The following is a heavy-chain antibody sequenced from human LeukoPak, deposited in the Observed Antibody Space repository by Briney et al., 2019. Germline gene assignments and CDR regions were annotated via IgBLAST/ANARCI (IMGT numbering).Heavy chain of an antibody. V-gene: IGHV4-39*01. CDR3: VSQITRGSYWPAFDF. Sequence: SETLSLTCGVSGGSISSSSYYWGWIRQPPGKGLEWIGSIYYRGNTPYNPSLKSRVTMSLDTSKNQFSLNLNSVTAADTAVYFCVSQITRGSYWPAFDFWGQGTLVTASS. J-gene: IGHJ4*02. CDR1: GGSISSSSYY. D-gene: IGHD1-26*01. CDR2: IYYRGNT.